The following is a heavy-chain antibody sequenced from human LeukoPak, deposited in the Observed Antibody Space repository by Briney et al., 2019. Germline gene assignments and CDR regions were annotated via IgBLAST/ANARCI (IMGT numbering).Heavy chain of an antibody. D-gene: IGHD5-12*01. V-gene: IGHV4-59*08. Sequence: PSETLSLTGTVSGGSISSYYWSWIRQPPGKGLEWIGYIYYSGSTNYNPSLKSRVTISVDTSKNQFSLKLSSVTAADTAVYYCARQFRLRVAFDIWGQGTMVTVSS. J-gene: IGHJ3*02. CDR1: GGSISSYY. CDR2: IYYSGST. CDR3: ARQFRLRVAFDI.